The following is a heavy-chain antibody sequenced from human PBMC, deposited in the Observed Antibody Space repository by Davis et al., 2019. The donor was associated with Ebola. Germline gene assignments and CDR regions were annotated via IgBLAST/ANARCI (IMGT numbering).Heavy chain of an antibody. J-gene: IGHJ6*02. D-gene: IGHD1-26*01. Sequence: ASVQVSCKASGYTFTSYDINWVRQATGQGLEWMGWMNPNSGNTGYAQKFQGRVTITADKSTSTAYMELSSLRSEDTAVYYCARDGRFHYGMDVWGQGTTVTVSS. V-gene: IGHV1-8*01. CDR2: MNPNSGNT. CDR3: ARDGRFHYGMDV. CDR1: GYTFTSYD.